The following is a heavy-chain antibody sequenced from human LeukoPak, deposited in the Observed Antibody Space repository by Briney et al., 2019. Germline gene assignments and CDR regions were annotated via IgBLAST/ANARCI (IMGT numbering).Heavy chain of an antibody. CDR2: IIPIFGTA. J-gene: IGHJ4*02. CDR1: GYTFTSYA. CDR3: ARDVLLIGTTWKGLDY. Sequence: SVKVSCKASGYTFTSYAMNWVRQAPGQGLEWMGGIIPIFGTANYAQKFQGRVTITADESTSTAYMELSSLRSEDTAVYYCARDVLLIGTTWKGLDYWGQGTLVTVSS. D-gene: IGHD1-7*01. V-gene: IGHV1-69*13.